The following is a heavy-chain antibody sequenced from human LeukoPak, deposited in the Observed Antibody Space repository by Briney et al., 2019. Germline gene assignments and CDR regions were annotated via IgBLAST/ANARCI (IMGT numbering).Heavy chain of an antibody. V-gene: IGHV4-34*01. J-gene: IGHJ4*02. Sequence: SETLSLTCAVYGGSFSGYYWSWIRQPPGKGLEWIGEINHSGSTNYNPSLKSRVTISVDTSKNQFSLKLSSVTAADTAVYYCARVDDYYDSSGYYRLDYWGQGTLVTVSS. CDR3: ARVDDYYDSSGYYRLDY. CDR2: INHSGST. CDR1: GGSFSGYY. D-gene: IGHD3-22*01.